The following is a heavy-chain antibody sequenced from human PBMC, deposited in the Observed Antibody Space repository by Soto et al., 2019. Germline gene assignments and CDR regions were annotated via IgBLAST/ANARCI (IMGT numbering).Heavy chain of an antibody. D-gene: IGHD3-10*01. CDR1: GFTFNTYW. CDR3: TRYLRSGPNDF. Sequence: PGGSLRLSCAASGFTFNTYWMSWVRQAPGKGLEWVANIRQDGSEIHYVDSVKGRFTVSRDSAKNSLYLQMNSLGAEDTAVYYCTRYLRSGPNDFWGQGTVVTVSS. V-gene: IGHV3-7*01. CDR2: IRQDGSEI. J-gene: IGHJ4*02.